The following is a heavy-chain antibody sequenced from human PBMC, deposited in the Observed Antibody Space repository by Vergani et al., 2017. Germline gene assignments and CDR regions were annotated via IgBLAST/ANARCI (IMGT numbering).Heavy chain of an antibody. J-gene: IGHJ4*02. D-gene: IGHD3-22*01. Sequence: QVLLVQSGAEVKKPGASVRVSCKTSGYTFTSYYMHWVRQAPGQGLEGMGIINPSGGSTSYAQKFQGRVTMTRSTATSTVYMALSSLCSEVTAVYYCTRGCYSHRIAYFAFWGQGTLVTVSS. V-gene: IGHV1-46*03. CDR3: TRGCYSHRIAYFAF. CDR2: INPSGGST. CDR1: GYTFTSYY.